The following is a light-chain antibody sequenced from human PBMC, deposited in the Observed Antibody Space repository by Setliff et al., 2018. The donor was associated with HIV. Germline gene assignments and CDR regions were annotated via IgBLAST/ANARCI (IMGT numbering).Light chain of an antibody. Sequence: QSALTQPASVSGSPGQSITISCIGSSSDIGTYNYVSWYQQHPGRAPKLLIYDVSRRPSGVSDRFSGSKSGNSASLTISGLQAEDEADYYGCSYTSYSTLYVFGGGTKVTVL. CDR2: DVS. V-gene: IGLV2-14*01. CDR1: SSDIGTYNY. J-gene: IGLJ1*01. CDR3: CSYTSYSTLYV.